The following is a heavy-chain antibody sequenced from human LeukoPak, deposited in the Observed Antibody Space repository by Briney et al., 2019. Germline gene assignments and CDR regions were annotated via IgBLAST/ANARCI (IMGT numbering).Heavy chain of an antibody. D-gene: IGHD2-2*01. J-gene: IGHJ5*02. CDR2: IYTSGST. CDR3: ASNPNCSSASCYVWPSYNWFDP. V-gene: IGHV4-61*02. Sequence: SGTLSLTCTVSGGSISSGSYYWSWIRQPAGKGLEWIGRIYTSGSTNYNPSLKSRVTISVDTSKNQFSLKLSSVTAADTAVYYCASNPNCSSASCYVWPSYNWFDPWGQGTLVTVSS. CDR1: GGSISSGSYY.